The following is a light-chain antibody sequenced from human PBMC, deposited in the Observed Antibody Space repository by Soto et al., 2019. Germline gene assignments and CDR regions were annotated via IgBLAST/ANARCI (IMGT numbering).Light chain of an antibody. J-gene: IGLJ3*02. CDR3: LAYGRGGALL. CDR2: EVT. Sequence: QSVLTQPASVSGSPGQSITMSCTGTSSDIGASNYVSWYRQPPGEAPKLLIYEVTQRPSGVSARFSGSKRGNTASLTISGLQSEDDADYYCLAYGRGGALLFGGGTKLTVL. CDR1: SSDIGASNY. V-gene: IGLV2-14*01.